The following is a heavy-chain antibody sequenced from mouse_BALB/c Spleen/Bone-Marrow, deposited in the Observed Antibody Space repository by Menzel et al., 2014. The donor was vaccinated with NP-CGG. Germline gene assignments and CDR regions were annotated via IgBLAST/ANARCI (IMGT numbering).Heavy chain of an antibody. CDR3: ARDLDY. CDR2: ISTYYGDA. J-gene: IGHJ2*01. V-gene: IGHV1S137*01. Sequence: VQLQQSGAELVRPGVSVKISCKGSGYTFTDYAVHWVKQSHAKSLEWIGVISTYYGDATYNQKFKGKATTTVDKSSSTAYMELARLTSEDSAIYYCARDLDYWGQGTTLTVSS. CDR1: GYTFTDYA.